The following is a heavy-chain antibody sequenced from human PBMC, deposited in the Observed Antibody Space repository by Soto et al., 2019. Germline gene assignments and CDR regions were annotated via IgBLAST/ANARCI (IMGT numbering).Heavy chain of an antibody. CDR1: GFTVSSNY. D-gene: IGHD2-2*01. J-gene: IGHJ6*03. CDR3: AREWVPAAMGDREVLLPEDYYYYYMDV. V-gene: IGHV3-53*04. CDR2: IYSGGST. Sequence: GGSLRLSCAASGFTVSSNYMSWVRQAPGKGLEWVSVIYSGGSTYYADSVKGRFTISRHNSKNTLYLQMNSLRAEDTAVYYCAREWVPAAMGDREVLLPEDYYYYYMDVWGKGTTVTVSS.